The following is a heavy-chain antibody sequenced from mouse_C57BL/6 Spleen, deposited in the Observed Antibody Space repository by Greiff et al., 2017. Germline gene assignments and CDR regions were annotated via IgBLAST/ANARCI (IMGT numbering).Heavy chain of an antibody. V-gene: IGHV5-6*01. CDR2: ISSGGSYT. CDR3: ARHYSSSPYYFDY. CDR1: GFTFSSYG. J-gene: IGHJ2*01. D-gene: IGHD1-1*01. Sequence: EVKLQESGGDLVKPGGSLKLSCAASGFTFSSYGMSWVRQTPDKRLEWVATISSGGSYTYYPDSVKGRFTISRDNAKNTLYLQMSSLTSEDTAMYYCARHYSSSPYYFDYWGQGTTLTVSS.